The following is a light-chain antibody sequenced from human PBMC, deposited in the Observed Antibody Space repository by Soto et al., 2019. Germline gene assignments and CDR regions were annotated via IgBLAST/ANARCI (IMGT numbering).Light chain of an antibody. V-gene: IGKV3-20*01. J-gene: IGKJ1*01. CDR1: QSVSSNS. CDR2: GAS. Sequence: EIVLTQSPGTLSLSPGERATRSCKASQSVSSNSLAWYQRKPGQAPRLLIYGASDRATDIPYRFSGSGSGTDFTLTITSLAPADFAVYYCQQDGTSPPTFGQGTKVEI. CDR3: QQDGTSPPT.